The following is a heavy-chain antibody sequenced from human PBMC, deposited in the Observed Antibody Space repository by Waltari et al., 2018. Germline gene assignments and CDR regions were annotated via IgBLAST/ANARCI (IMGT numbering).Heavy chain of an antibody. CDR1: VGSFSGYY. V-gene: IGHV4-34*01. Sequence: QVQLQQWGAGLLKPSETLSPTCAGYVGSFSGYYWFWIRQSPGTGLEWIGEINHSGSSNNNPSLKSRVTISVDTSKNQFSLRLNSVSAADTAVYYCARGQRKRMTPSYYYYYYMDVWGKGTTVTVSS. J-gene: IGHJ6*03. CDR2: INHSGSS. D-gene: IGHD2-15*01. CDR3: ARGQRKRMTPSYYYYYYMDV.